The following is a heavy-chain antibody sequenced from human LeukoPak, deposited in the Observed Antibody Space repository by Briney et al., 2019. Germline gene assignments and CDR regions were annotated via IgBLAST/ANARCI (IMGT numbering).Heavy chain of an antibody. Sequence: GRTLRLSCEPHGFTFSNYGMHWVRLPPGKGQAWVAFISYGETEKQYADSVKGRFAISRDDSKNTLFLQMNSLREEDTATYYCAKVHGWGRQLGYYFDYWGQGTLVTVSS. V-gene: IGHV3-33*06. CDR1: GFTFSNYG. CDR3: AKVHGWGRQLGYYFDY. CDR2: ISYGETEK. D-gene: IGHD2-15*01. J-gene: IGHJ4*02.